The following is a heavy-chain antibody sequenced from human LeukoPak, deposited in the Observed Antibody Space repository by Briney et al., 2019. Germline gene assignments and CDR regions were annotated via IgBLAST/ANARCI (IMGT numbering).Heavy chain of an antibody. D-gene: IGHD2-2*01. J-gene: IGHJ6*02. Sequence: GGSLRLSCAASGFTFSSYAISWVRQAPGKGMEWVSAISGSGGSTYYADSVKGRFTISRDNSKNTPYLQMNSLRAEDTAVYYCATAPYCSSTSCYRPYYYYGMDVWGQGTTVTVSS. CDR2: ISGSGGST. CDR3: ATAPYCSSTSCYRPYYYYGMDV. CDR1: GFTFSSYA. V-gene: IGHV3-23*01.